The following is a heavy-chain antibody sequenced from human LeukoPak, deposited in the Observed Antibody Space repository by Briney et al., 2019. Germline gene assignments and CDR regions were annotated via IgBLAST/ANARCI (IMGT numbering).Heavy chain of an antibody. CDR3: ARDWGTRLFDL. D-gene: IGHD3-16*01. V-gene: IGHV3-30*03. J-gene: IGHJ2*01. Sequence: PGRSLRLSCAASGFTFSSYGMHWVRQAPGKGLEWVAVISYDGSNKYYADSVKGRFTISRDNAKNSLYLQMNSLRAEDTAMYYCARDWGTRLFDLWGRGTLVTVSS. CDR1: GFTFSSYG. CDR2: ISYDGSNK.